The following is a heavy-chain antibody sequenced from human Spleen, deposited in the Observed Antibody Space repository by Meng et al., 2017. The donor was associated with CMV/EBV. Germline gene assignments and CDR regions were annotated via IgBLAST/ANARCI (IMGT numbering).Heavy chain of an antibody. CDR3: VKEGIRDEWPRDFAY. CDR2: IYSGGRT. D-gene: IGHD2-21*01. CDR1: GFTVSNNY. J-gene: IGHJ4*02. V-gene: IGHV3-66*02. Sequence: SGFTVSNNYMSWVRQAPGKGLEWVSVIYSGGRTFYAESVKGRFTISRDNSKNTLYLQMDSLRHEDTAFYHCVKEGIRDEWPRDFAYWGQGLLVTVSS.